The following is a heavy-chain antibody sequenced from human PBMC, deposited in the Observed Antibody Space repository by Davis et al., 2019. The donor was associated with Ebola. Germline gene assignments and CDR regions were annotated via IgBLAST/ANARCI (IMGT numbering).Heavy chain of an antibody. V-gene: IGHV4-61*08. D-gene: IGHD3-22*01. Sequence: AGSLSLSCTVSAGSISSGGYYWSWIRQPPGTEVEWIGYIHYSRSSNYNPSLKSRVSISTDTSKKQFPLRLTSVTAADTAVYYCARLVALYDNSGYAYFDYWGQGNLVTVSA. J-gene: IGHJ4*02. CDR1: AGSISSGGYY. CDR3: ARLVALYDNSGYAYFDY. CDR2: IHYSRSS.